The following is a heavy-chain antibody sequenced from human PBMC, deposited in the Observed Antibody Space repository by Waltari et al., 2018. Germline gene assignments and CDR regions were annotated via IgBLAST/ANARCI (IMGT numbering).Heavy chain of an antibody. CDR2: VGNNGGST. V-gene: IGHV3-23*01. CDR1: GFPFTSYA. CDR3: AKGGSYMRLDY. D-gene: IGHD1-26*01. J-gene: IGHJ4*02. Sequence: EVQLLESGGGLVLPGGSMSLSCTASGFPFTSYAMTWVRQAPGKGLEWVSSVGNNGGSTYYADSVKGRFTISRDNSENTLYLQMNSLRAEDTAVYFCAKGGSYMRLDYWGQGTLVTVSP.